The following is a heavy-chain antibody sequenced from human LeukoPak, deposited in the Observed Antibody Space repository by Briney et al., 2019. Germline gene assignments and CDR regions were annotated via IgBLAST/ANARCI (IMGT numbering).Heavy chain of an antibody. CDR2: ISAYNGNA. Sequence: GASVKVSCKASGYTFTSYGISWVRQAPGQGLEWMGWISAYNGNANYAQKLQGRVTMTTDTSTSTAYMELRSLRSDDTAVYYCARDTLRYFDWLDSYYYYYGMDVWGQGTTVTVSS. CDR3: ARDTLRYFDWLDSYYYYYGMDV. D-gene: IGHD3-9*01. V-gene: IGHV1-18*01. CDR1: GYTFTSYG. J-gene: IGHJ6*02.